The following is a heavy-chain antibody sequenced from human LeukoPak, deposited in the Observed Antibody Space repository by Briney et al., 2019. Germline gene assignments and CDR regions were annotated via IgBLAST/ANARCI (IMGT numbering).Heavy chain of an antibody. CDR3: AGAWYSSSWFGDYFDY. D-gene: IGHD6-13*01. V-gene: IGHV4-4*02. J-gene: IGHJ4*02. CDR1: GGSISSSNW. Sequence: SETLSLTCAVSGGSISSSNWWSWVRQPPGKGLEWIGRIYTSGSTNYNPSLKSRVTMSVDTSKNQFSLKLSSVTAADTAVYYCAGAWYSSSWFGDYFDYWGQGTLVTVSS. CDR2: IYTSGST.